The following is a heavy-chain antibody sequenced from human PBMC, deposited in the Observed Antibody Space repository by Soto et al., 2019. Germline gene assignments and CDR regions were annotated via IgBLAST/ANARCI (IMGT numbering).Heavy chain of an antibody. CDR3: ASDRHIGP. CDR1: GFTFSNYW. V-gene: IGHV3-7*01. D-gene: IGHD2-21*01. CDR2: IKEDGSER. Sequence: GGSLRLSCAASGFTFSNYWMSWVRQAPGKGLEWVANIKEDGSERNYVDSVKGRFTISRDNAENSLYLQMNSLRAEDTAVYYCASDRHIGPWGQGTLVTVSS. J-gene: IGHJ5*01.